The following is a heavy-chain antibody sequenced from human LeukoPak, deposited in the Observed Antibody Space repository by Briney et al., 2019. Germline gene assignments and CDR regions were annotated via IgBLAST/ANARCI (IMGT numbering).Heavy chain of an antibody. CDR1: GYTFTSYD. Sequence: GASVKVSCKASGYTFTSYDINWVRQATGQGLEWMGWMNPNSSNTGYAQKFQGRVTMTRNTSISTAYMELSSLRSEDTAVYYCARGRGPAVRGVIITIGSDYWGQGTLVTVSS. V-gene: IGHV1-8*01. CDR3: ARGRGPAVRGVIITIGSDY. D-gene: IGHD3-10*01. J-gene: IGHJ4*02. CDR2: MNPNSSNT.